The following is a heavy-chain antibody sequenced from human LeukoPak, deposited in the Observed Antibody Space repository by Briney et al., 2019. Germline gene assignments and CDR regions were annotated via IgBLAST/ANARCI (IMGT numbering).Heavy chain of an antibody. V-gene: IGHV1-18*01. CDR3: ARARSSVTATDY. CDR1: GYTFTSYG. J-gene: IGHJ4*02. D-gene: IGHD2-21*02. Sequence: ASVKVSCKASGYTFTSYGISWVRQAPGQGLEWMGWFSAYNGNTNYAQKLQGRVTMTTDTSTSTAYMELRSLRSDDTAVYYCARARSSVTATDYWGQGTLVTVSS. CDR2: FSAYNGNT.